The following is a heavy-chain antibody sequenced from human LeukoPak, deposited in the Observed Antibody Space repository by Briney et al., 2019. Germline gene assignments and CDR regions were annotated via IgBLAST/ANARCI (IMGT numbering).Heavy chain of an antibody. CDR3: ATAPLYDIFTGYYNRGVLDY. V-gene: IGHV1-24*01. CDR2: FDPEDGET. Sequence: ASVKVSCKVSGYTLTELSMHWVRQAPGKGLEWMGGFDPEDGETIYAQKFQGRVTMTEDTSTDTAYMELSSLRSEDTAVYYCATAPLYDIFTGYYNRGVLDYWGQGTLVTVSS. J-gene: IGHJ4*02. CDR1: GYTLTELS. D-gene: IGHD3-9*01.